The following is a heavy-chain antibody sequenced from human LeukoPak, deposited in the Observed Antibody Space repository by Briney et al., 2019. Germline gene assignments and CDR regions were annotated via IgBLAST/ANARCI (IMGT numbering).Heavy chain of an antibody. CDR3: ARVPPDSSGYYVYYFDY. CDR2: ISAYNGNT. CDR1: GYTFTSYG. J-gene: IGHJ4*02. V-gene: IGHV1-18*01. D-gene: IGHD3-22*01. Sequence: GASVKVSCKPSGYTFTSYGIIWVRQAPGQGLEWLGWISAYNGNTNYAQKLQGRVTMTTDTSTSTAYMELRSLRSDDTAVYYCARVPPDSSGYYVYYFDYWGQGTLVTVSS.